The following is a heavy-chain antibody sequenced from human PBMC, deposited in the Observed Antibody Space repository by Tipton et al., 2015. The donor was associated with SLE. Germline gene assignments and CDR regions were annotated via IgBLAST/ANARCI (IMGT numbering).Heavy chain of an antibody. CDR2: IYHSGST. D-gene: IGHD5-12*01. Sequence: TLSLTCAVSGYSINSGYYWGWLLQPPGKGLGGIGGIYHSGSTYYNPSLKSRVTISVDTSKNQFYLKLSSVTAADTAVYYCARQGGYSGRLPDYSRQGTLLTVSS. V-gene: IGHV4-38-2*01. CDR3: ARQGGYSGRLPDY. CDR1: GYSINSGYY. J-gene: IGHJ4*02.